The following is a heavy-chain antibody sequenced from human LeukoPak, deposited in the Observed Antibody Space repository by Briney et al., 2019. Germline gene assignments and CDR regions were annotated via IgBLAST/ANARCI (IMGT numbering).Heavy chain of an antibody. Sequence: GGSLRLSCAASGFTVSDNYMSWDRQAPGRGLEWVSVIYSGGTTYSADSVKGRFTISRDNSKNTLYLQMNSLRAEDTAVYYCARHDSWAGWFDPWGQGTLVTVSS. V-gene: IGHV3-53*01. D-gene: IGHD3-22*01. CDR1: GFTVSDNY. CDR2: IYSGGTT. CDR3: ARHDSWAGWFDP. J-gene: IGHJ5*02.